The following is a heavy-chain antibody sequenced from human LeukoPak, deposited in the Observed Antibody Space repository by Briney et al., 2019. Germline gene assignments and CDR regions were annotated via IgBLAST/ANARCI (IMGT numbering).Heavy chain of an antibody. V-gene: IGHV1-3*01. J-gene: IGHJ2*01. CDR1: GYTFTSYA. Sequence: ASVKVSCKASGYTFTSYAIHWVRQAPGQRLEWMGWINAGNGNTKYSQKFQGRVTITRDTSTSTAYMELRSLRSDDTAVYYCARDLRDWYFDLWGRGTLVTVSS. CDR3: ARDLRDWYFDL. CDR2: INAGNGNT.